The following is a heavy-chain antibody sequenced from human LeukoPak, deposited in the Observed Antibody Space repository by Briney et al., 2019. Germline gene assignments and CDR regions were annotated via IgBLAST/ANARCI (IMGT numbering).Heavy chain of an antibody. J-gene: IGHJ6*02. V-gene: IGHV1-8*01. CDR2: MNPKSGNK. CDR1: GYTFTSYD. Sequence: ASVNVSCTASGYTFTSYDINWVRQATGQGLEWMGWMNPKSGNKGYSQKVQGRVTMTRNHSIRTAYMELSRLRSEDTAVYYCARIDIVVVPAAGSMDVWGQGTTVTVSS. CDR3: ARIDIVVVPAAGSMDV. D-gene: IGHD2-2*01.